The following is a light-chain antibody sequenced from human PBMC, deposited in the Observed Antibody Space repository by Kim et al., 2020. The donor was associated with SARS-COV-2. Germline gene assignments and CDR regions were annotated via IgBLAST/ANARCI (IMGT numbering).Light chain of an antibody. CDR2: YDS. Sequence: AHGRPARITCGGNNMGSKDVLCYQQKPGQAPVLVIYYDSDRPSGIPERFSGSNSGNTATLTISRVEAGDEADYYCQVWDSSSDHVVFGGGTQLTVL. J-gene: IGLJ2*01. CDR1: NMGSKD. V-gene: IGLV3-21*04. CDR3: QVWDSSSDHVV.